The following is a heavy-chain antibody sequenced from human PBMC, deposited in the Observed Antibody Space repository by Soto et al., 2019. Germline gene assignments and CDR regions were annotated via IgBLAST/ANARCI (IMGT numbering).Heavy chain of an antibody. Sequence: SETLSLTCAVSGGSITGGGYSWSWIRQPPGKGLEWIGYIYHSVSPHYNPSLFSRVTISVDRSNNQFSLELRFLTAADTAVYYCAREAPGGGQIDNWGQGTLVTVSS. V-gene: IGHV4-30-2*01. J-gene: IGHJ4*02. CDR2: IYHSVSP. CDR3: AREAPGGGQIDN. CDR1: GGSITGGGYS. D-gene: IGHD3-16*01.